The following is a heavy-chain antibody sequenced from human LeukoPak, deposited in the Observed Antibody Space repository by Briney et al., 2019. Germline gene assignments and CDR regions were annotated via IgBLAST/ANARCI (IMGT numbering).Heavy chain of an antibody. CDR2: ISYDGSNK. D-gene: IGHD5-18*01. V-gene: IGHV3-30*01. CDR3: ARDRSQRAYSYGPDGE. CDR1: GFTFSSYA. Sequence: GGSLRLSCAASGFTFSSYAMHWVRQAPAKGLEWVAVISYDGSNKFYADSVKGRFTISRDNSKNTLFLQMNSLRAEDTAVYYCARDRSQRAYSYGPDGEWGQGTLVTVSS. J-gene: IGHJ4*02.